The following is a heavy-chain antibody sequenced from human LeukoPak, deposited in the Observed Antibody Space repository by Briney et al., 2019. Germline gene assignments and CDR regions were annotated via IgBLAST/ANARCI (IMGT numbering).Heavy chain of an antibody. CDR3: ASLGYYYVPD. CDR2: IYYSGST. CDR1: GGSISSYY. Sequence: SETLSLTCTVSGGSISSYYWSWIRQPPGKGLEWIGYIYYSGSTNYNPSLKSRVTISVDTSKNQFSLKLNSVTAADTAVYYCASLGYYYVPDWGQGTLVTVSS. D-gene: IGHD3-10*02. J-gene: IGHJ4*02. V-gene: IGHV4-59*01.